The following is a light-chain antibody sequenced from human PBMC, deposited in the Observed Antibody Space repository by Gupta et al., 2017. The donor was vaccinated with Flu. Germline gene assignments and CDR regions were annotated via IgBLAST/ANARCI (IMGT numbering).Light chain of an antibody. V-gene: IGKV1-5*03. Sequence: DIQMTQSPSTLSASVGDRVSITCRASQSVSSWLAWYQQKPGKAPKLLIYKASTLGNGVPSRFSGSGSGTEFTLTISSLQPDDFATYYCQQESNSSYAFGQGTKLDIK. CDR1: QSVSSW. J-gene: IGKJ2*01. CDR3: QQESNSSYA. CDR2: KAS.